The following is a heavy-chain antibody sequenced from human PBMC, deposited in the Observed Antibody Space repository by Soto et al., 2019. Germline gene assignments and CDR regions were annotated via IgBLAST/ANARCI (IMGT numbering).Heavy chain of an antibody. V-gene: IGHV1-18*01. CDR2: ISAYNGNT. D-gene: IGHD3-10*01. Sequence: ASVKVSCKASGYTFTSCGISWVRQAPGQGLEWMGWISAYNGNTNYAQKLQGRVTMTTDTSTSTAYMELRSLRSDDTAVYYCASFRPYYYGSGSLDYWGQGTLVTVSS. CDR3: ASFRPYYYGSGSLDY. CDR1: GYTFTSCG. J-gene: IGHJ4*02.